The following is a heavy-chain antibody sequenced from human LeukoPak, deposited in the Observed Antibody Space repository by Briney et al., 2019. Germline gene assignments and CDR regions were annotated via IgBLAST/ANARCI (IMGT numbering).Heavy chain of an antibody. V-gene: IGHV3-33*01. D-gene: IGHD1-1*01. Sequence: GGSLRLSCAASGFTFSSYGMHWVRQAPGKGLEWGAVIWYDGSNKYYADSVKGRFTISRDNSKNTLYLQMNSLSAEDTAVYYCARAGGTADYYFDYWGQGTLVTISS. CDR2: IWYDGSNK. CDR3: ARAGGTADYYFDY. CDR1: GFTFSSYG. J-gene: IGHJ4*02.